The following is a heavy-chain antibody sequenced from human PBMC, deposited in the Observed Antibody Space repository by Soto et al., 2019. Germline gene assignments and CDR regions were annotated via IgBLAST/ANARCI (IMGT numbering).Heavy chain of an antibody. Sequence: QVQLVESGGGVVQPGRSLRLSCAASGFTFSSYGMHWVRQAPGKGLEWVAVIWYDGSNKYYADSVKGRFTISRDNSKNTQYLQMNSLRAEDTAVYYCARGAKYYFDYWGQGTLVTVSS. V-gene: IGHV3-33*01. CDR2: IWYDGSNK. CDR3: ARGAKYYFDY. CDR1: GFTFSSYG. J-gene: IGHJ4*02.